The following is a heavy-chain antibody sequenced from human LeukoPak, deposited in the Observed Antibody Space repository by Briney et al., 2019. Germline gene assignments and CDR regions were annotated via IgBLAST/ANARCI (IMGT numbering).Heavy chain of an antibody. Sequence: GGSLRLSCAASGFTFDDYAMHWVRQAPGKGLEWVSGISWNSGSIGYADSVKGRFTISRDNAKNSLYLQMNSLRAEDTALYYCAKDHRPFGGVIVSDFDYWGQGTLVTVSS. CDR3: AKDHRPFGGVIVSDFDY. CDR1: GFTFDDYA. D-gene: IGHD3-16*02. V-gene: IGHV3-9*01. J-gene: IGHJ4*02. CDR2: ISWNSGSI.